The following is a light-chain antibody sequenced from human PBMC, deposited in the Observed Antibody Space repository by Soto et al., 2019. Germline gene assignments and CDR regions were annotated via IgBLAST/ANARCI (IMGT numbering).Light chain of an antibody. Sequence: IVLTQSAATLSLYQGERATLSCRASQSVSSYIAWYQQKPGQAPRVLIYDASNRATVIPARFSGSGSGKDFTLTIISREPEDVAVYYCRQRSTSSLSTFGQGTRLDIK. J-gene: IGKJ5*01. CDR2: DAS. CDR3: RQRSTSSLST. V-gene: IGKV3-11*01. CDR1: QSVSSY.